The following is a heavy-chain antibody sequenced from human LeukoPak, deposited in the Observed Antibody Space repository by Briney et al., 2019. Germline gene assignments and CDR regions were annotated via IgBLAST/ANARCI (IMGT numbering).Heavy chain of an antibody. CDR1: GFTFSSYS. Sequence: GGSLRLSCAASGFTFSSYSMNWVRQAPGKGLEWVSYISSSSSTIYYADSVKGRFTISRDNAKNSLYLQMNSLRAEDTAVYYCARAEYSSSWFLSHSHFDYWGQGTLVTVSS. V-gene: IGHV3-48*01. D-gene: IGHD6-13*01. CDR3: ARAEYSSSWFLSHSHFDY. CDR2: ISSSSSTI. J-gene: IGHJ4*02.